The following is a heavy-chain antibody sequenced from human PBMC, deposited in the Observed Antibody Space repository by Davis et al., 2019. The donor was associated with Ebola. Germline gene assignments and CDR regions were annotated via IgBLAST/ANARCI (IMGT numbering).Heavy chain of an antibody. V-gene: IGHV1-2*02. Sequence: ASVKVSCKASGYTFTGYYMHWVRQAPGQGLEWMGWINPNSGGTNYAQKFQGRVTVTRDTSISSAYMELSRLRSDATAVYYCARVTDFWSGYYTNYFDYWGQGTLVTVSS. CDR2: INPNSGGT. J-gene: IGHJ4*02. CDR1: GYTFTGYY. D-gene: IGHD3-3*01. CDR3: ARVTDFWSGYYTNYFDY.